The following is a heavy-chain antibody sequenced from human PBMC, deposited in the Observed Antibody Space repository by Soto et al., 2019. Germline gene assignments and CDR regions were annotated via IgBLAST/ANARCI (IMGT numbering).Heavy chain of an antibody. V-gene: IGHV1-69*13. Sequence: ASVKVSCNASGGTFSSYAISWVRQAPGQGLEWMGGIIPIFGTANYAQKFQGRVTITADESTSTAYMELSSLRSEDTAVYYCARVGIVATIIDYFDYWGQGTLVTVSS. CDR3: ARVGIVATIIDYFDY. J-gene: IGHJ4*02. CDR1: GGTFSSYA. CDR2: IIPIFGTA. D-gene: IGHD5-12*01.